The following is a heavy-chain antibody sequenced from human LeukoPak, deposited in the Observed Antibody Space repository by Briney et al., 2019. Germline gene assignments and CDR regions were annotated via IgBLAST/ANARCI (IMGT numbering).Heavy chain of an antibody. CDR2: IYHSGST. CDR1: GYSISSGYY. V-gene: IGHV4-38-2*01. Sequence: PSETVSLTCAVSGYSISSGYYWGWIRPPPGKGPEWIGSIYHSGSTYYNPSLKSRVTISVDTSKNQFSLKQSSVTATDTAVYYCARRDYMDVWGKGTTVTVSS. J-gene: IGHJ6*03. CDR3: ARRDYMDV.